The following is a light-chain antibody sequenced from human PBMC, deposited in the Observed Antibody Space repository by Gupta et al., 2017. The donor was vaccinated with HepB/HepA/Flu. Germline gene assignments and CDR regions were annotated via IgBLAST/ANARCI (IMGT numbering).Light chain of an antibody. CDR3: PQEDNYPGT. J-gene: IGKJ1*01. CDR2: AAS. CDR1: QGIRND. V-gene: IGKV1-6*01. Sequence: IQMTQSPSSLSASIGDRVAITCRASQGIRNDVSWYQQKPGKAPKLLIFAASSLQSGVPSRFSGSGSGTAFTLTISRLQPEDFATYYCPQEDNYPGTFGQGTKVEVK.